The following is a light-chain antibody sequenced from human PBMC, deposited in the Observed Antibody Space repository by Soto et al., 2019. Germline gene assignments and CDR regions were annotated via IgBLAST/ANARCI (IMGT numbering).Light chain of an antibody. CDR1: ETITNND. V-gene: IGKV3-20*01. CDR2: GAS. CDR3: HHYGSSPPYT. Sequence: EIVLMQSPDILCLSPGERATVSCRASETITNNDLAWYQQKPGQAPRLLLYGASTRPTGIPDRFSGSGSGTDFTLTIDRLEPEDFAVYFCHHYGSSPPYTFGQGTKLDIK. J-gene: IGKJ2*01.